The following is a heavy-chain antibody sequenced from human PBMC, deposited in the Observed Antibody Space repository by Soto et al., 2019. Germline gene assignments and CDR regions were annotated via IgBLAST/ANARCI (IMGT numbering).Heavy chain of an antibody. J-gene: IGHJ5*02. CDR2: INHSGST. CDR3: ARGPPVLLWFGELSGYNWFDP. D-gene: IGHD3-10*01. CDR1: GGSFSGYY. V-gene: IGHV4-34*01. Sequence: QVQLQQWGAGLLKPSETLSLTCAVYGGSFSGYYWSWIRQPPGKGLEWIGEINHSGSTNYNPSLKRRVTISVDTSKNQFSLKLSSVTAADTAVYYCARGPPVLLWFGELSGYNWFDPWGQGTLVTVSS.